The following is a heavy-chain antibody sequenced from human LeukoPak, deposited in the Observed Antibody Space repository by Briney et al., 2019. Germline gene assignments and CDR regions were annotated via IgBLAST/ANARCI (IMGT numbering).Heavy chain of an antibody. CDR3: ARLNPYDFWSGYYM. V-gene: IGHV4-39*01. J-gene: IGHJ4*02. Sequence: SETLSLTCTVSGGSISSSSYYWGWIRQPPGKGLEWIGSIYYSGSTYYNPSLKSRVTISVDTSKNQFSLKLSSVTAADTAVYYCARLNPYDFWSGYYMWGQGTLVTVSS. CDR1: GGSISSSSYY. D-gene: IGHD3-3*01. CDR2: IYYSGST.